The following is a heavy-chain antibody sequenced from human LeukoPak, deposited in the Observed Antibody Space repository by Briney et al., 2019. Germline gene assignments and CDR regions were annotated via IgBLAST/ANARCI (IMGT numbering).Heavy chain of an antibody. CDR1: GFTFSSYA. D-gene: IGHD3-22*01. Sequence: GGSLRLSCAASGFTFSSYAMSWVRQAPGKGLEWVSAISGSGGSTYYADSVKGRFTISRDNSKNTLYLQMNSLRAEDTAVYYCATKDYYDSSGWNYFDYWGQGTLVTVSS. CDR3: ATKDYYDSSGWNYFDY. J-gene: IGHJ4*02. CDR2: ISGSGGST. V-gene: IGHV3-23*01.